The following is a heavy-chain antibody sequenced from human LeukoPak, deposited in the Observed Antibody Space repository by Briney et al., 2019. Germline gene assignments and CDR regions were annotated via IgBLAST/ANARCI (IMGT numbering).Heavy chain of an antibody. V-gene: IGHV1-2*06. CDR2: INPNSGGT. CDR1: GYTFTGYY. D-gene: IGHD5-24*01. Sequence: GASVKVSCKASGYTFTGYYMHWVRQAPGQGLEWMGRINPNSGGTNYAQKFQGRVTMTRDTSISTAYMELSRLRSDDTAVYYCAGEREDGYLPDYWGQGTLVTVSS. CDR3: AGEREDGYLPDY. J-gene: IGHJ4*02.